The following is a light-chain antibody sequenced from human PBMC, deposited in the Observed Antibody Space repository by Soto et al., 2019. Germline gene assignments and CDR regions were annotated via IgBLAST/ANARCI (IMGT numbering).Light chain of an antibody. J-gene: IGKJ1*01. CDR3: QQYYNWPPWT. V-gene: IGKV3-15*01. CDR2: GAS. Sequence: EIVMTQSPATLSVSPGERATLSCRASQSVSSNVAWYQQKPGQAPRLLISGASTRATGVPARFSGSGSGTVFTLTISSLQSEDFEIYYCQQYYNWPPWTFGQGTKV. CDR1: QSVSSN.